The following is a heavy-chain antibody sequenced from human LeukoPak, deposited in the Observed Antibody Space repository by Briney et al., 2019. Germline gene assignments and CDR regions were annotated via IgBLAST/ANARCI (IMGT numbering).Heavy chain of an antibody. J-gene: IGHJ4*02. D-gene: IGHD3-9*01. CDR2: IYSGGST. Sequence: PGGSLRLSCAASGFTVSSNYMSWVRQAPGKGLEWVSVIYSGGSTYYADSVKGRFTISRDNSKNTLYLQMNSLRAEDTAVYYCARQSPYYDILTGFDYWGQGTLVTVSS. CDR1: GFTVSSNY. CDR3: ARQSPYYDILTGFDY. V-gene: IGHV3-53*01.